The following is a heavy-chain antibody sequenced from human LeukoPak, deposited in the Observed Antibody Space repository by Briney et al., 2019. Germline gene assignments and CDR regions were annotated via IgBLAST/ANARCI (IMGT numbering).Heavy chain of an antibody. CDR2: ISHDGSRK. CDR1: GFTFSSYG. V-gene: IGHV3-30*18. CDR3: AKDLTELTLALNC. J-gene: IGHJ4*02. D-gene: IGHD3-9*01. Sequence: GGSLRLSCAASGFTFSSYGMAWVRQAPGKGLEWMAVISHDGSRKYYADSVKGRFTISGDNSKNTLYLQMNSLRVEDTAVYYCAKDLTELTLALNCWGQGTLVTVSS.